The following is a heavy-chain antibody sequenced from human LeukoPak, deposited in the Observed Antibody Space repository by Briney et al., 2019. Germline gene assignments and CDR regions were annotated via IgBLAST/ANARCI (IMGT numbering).Heavy chain of an antibody. J-gene: IGHJ4*02. V-gene: IGHV1-8*01. CDR2: MNPNSGNT. CDR3: ARGLPVHDYGDYAEVYYFDY. CDR1: GYTFTSYD. Sequence: ASVKVSCKASGYTFTSYDINWVRQATGQGLEWMGRMNPNSGNTGYAQKFQGRVTMTRNTSISTAYMELSSLRSEDTAVYYCARGLPVHDYGDYAEVYYFDYWGQGTLVTVSS. D-gene: IGHD4-17*01.